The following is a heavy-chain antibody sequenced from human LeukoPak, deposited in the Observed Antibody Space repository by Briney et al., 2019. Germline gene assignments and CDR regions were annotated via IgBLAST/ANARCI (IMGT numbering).Heavy chain of an antibody. CDR3: AVHNFDY. CDR1: GFTFSSYG. J-gene: IGHJ4*02. V-gene: IGHV3-30*03. CDR2: ISYDGSNK. Sequence: QSGRSLRLSCAASGFTFSSYGMPWVRQAPGKGLEWVAVISYDGSNKYYADSVKGRFTISRDNSKSTLYLQMNSLRAEDTAVYYCAVHNFDYWGQGTLVTVSS.